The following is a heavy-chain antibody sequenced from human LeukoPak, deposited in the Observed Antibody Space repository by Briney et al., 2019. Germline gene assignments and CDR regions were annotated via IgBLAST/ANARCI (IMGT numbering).Heavy chain of an antibody. CDR2: IYYSGST. V-gene: IGHV4-39*01. CDR1: GGSISSSSYY. CDR3: ASHYYGMDV. Sequence: SETLSLTCTVSGGSISSSSYYWGWIRQPPGKGLEWIGSIYYSGSTYYDPSLKSRVTISADTSKNQFSLKVRSVTAADTAVYYCASHYYGMDVWGQGTTVTVSS. J-gene: IGHJ6*02.